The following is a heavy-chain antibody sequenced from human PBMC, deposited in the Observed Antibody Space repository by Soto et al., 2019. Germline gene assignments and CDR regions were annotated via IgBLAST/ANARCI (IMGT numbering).Heavy chain of an antibody. CDR3: ARWGTYYYGSGSLYYYYGMDV. D-gene: IGHD3-10*01. CDR2: IIPIFGTA. J-gene: IGHJ6*02. Sequence: PVNVYCKASGYRNTRYLISWVRKKKGQGLEWTGGIIPIFGTANYAQKFQGRVTIPADDSTSTAYMELSSLRSEDTAVYYCARWGTYYYGSGSLYYYYGMDVWGQGTTVTVSS. CDR1: GYRNTRYL. V-gene: IGHV1-69*13.